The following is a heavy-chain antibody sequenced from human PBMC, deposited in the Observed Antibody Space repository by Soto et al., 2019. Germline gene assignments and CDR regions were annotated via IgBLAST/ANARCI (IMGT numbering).Heavy chain of an antibody. CDR2: IIDSGGST. CDR1: GFTFRSCS. V-gene: IGHV3-23*01. Sequence: GGSLSLSCAASGFTFRSCSMGWVRQAPGKGLEWVSDIIDSGGSTYYADSVKGRFTISRDNSKSTLYLQMNSLRAEDTALYYCAKGRSYYYYYGVDVWGQGTTVTVSS. CDR3: AKGRSYYYYYGVDV. J-gene: IGHJ6*02.